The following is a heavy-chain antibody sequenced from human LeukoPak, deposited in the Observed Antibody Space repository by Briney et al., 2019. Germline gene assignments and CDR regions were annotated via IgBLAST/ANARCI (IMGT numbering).Heavy chain of an antibody. CDR3: ATDHGVGATMSAFDI. CDR2: INPNSGGT. J-gene: IGHJ3*02. CDR1: GYTFTGYY. Sequence: ASVKVSCKASGYTFTGYYMHWVRQAPGQGLEWMGWINPNSGGTNYAQKFQGRVTMTEDTSTDTAYMELSSLRSEDTAVYYCATDHGVGATMSAFDIWGQGTMVTVSS. V-gene: IGHV1-2*02. D-gene: IGHD1-26*01.